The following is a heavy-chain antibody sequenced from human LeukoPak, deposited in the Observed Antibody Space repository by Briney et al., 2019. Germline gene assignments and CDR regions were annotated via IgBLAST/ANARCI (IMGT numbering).Heavy chain of an antibody. CDR3: ASGSGYTDLDY. D-gene: IGHD5-12*01. Sequence: GGSLRLSCAVSGFTVNSHYLTWVRQAPGKGLEWVSVIQTGGTTYYPDSVSDRFTISRDISKNTLDLQMNSLRVEDTAVYFCASGSGYTDLDYWGQGTLVTVSS. CDR1: GFTVNSHY. CDR2: IQTGGTT. J-gene: IGHJ4*02. V-gene: IGHV3-66*01.